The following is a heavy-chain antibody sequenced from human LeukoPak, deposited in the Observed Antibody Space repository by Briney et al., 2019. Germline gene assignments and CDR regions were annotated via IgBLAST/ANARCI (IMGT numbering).Heavy chain of an antibody. V-gene: IGHV2-5*02. Sequence: SGPTLVNPTQTLTLTCTFSGFSLITRGVGVGWIRQPPGKALEWLALIYSDDDKRYSTSLKSRLTITKDTSKNLVVLTMTNMDPEDTATYYCAHIYCSSTSCYHFDYWGGGTVVTVSS. CDR1: GFSLITRGVG. J-gene: IGHJ4*02. D-gene: IGHD2-2*01. CDR3: AHIYCSSTSCYHFDY. CDR2: IYSDDDK.